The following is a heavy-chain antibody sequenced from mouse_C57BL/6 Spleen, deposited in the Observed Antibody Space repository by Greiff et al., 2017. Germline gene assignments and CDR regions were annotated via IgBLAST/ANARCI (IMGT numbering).Heavy chain of an antibody. CDR1: GYTFTDYY. CDR3: ARGDWGMDY. CDR2: IYPGSGNP. Sequence: VQLQQSGAELVRPGASVKLSCKASGYTFTDYYINWVKQRPGQGLEWIARIYPGSGNPYYNEKFKGKATLTAEKSSSTAYMQLSSLTSEDSAVYFCARGDWGMDYWGQGTSVTVSS. J-gene: IGHJ4*01. V-gene: IGHV1-76*01.